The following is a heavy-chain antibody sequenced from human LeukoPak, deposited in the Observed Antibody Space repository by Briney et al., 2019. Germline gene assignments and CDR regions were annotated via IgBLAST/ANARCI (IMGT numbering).Heavy chain of an antibody. D-gene: IGHD6-13*01. Sequence: HPGRSLRLSCAASGFSFSSYGMHWVRQAPGKGLEWVAVISFDGSNEYYADSVKGRFTISGDNSKNSLYLHMNSLRAEDTAVYYCAKSGSSPPYYYYGMDVWGQGTTVTVSS. CDR2: ISFDGSNE. V-gene: IGHV3-30*18. CDR3: AKSGSSPPYYYYGMDV. J-gene: IGHJ6*02. CDR1: GFSFSSYG.